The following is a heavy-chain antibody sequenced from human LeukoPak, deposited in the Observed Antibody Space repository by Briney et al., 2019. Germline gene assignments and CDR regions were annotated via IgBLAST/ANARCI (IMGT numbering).Heavy chain of an antibody. V-gene: IGHV3-7*01. CDR2: IKQDGSEK. D-gene: IGHD3-16*02. Sequence: GGSLRLSCAASGFTFSSNWMSWVRQAPGKGLEWVANIKQDGSEKYYVDSVKGRFTISRDNAKNSVYLQMNSLRAEDTAVYYCARDNRGDYVWGSYRSLDYWGQGTLVTVSS. J-gene: IGHJ4*02. CDR1: GFTFSSNW. CDR3: ARDNRGDYVWGSYRSLDY.